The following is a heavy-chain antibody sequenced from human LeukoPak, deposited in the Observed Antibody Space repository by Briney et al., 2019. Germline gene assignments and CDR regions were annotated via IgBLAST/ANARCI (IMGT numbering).Heavy chain of an antibody. V-gene: IGHV3-30*02. J-gene: IGHJ6*03. D-gene: IGHD5-18*01. Sequence: GGSLRLSCAASGFTFSSYGMHWVRQAPGKGLEWVAFIRYDGSNKYYADSVKGRFTISRDNSKNTLYLQMNSLRAEDTAVYYCAKDSSLSYSYGSKKYYYYYYIDVWGKGTTVTISS. CDR2: IRYDGSNK. CDR1: GFTFSSYG. CDR3: AKDSSLSYSYGSKKYYYYYYIDV.